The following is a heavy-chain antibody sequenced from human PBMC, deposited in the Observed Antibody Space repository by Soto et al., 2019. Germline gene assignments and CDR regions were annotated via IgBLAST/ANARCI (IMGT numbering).Heavy chain of an antibody. CDR3: ASNYYGSGSYYNIG. CDR2: IWYDGSNK. V-gene: IGHV3-33*01. CDR1: GFTFSSYG. J-gene: IGHJ4*02. D-gene: IGHD3-10*01. Sequence: GGSLRLSCAASGFTFSSYGMHWVRQAPGKGLEWVEVIWYDGSNKYYADSVKGRFTISRDNSKNTLYLQMNSLRAEDTAVYYCASNYYGSGSYYNIGWGKGTLVTVSS.